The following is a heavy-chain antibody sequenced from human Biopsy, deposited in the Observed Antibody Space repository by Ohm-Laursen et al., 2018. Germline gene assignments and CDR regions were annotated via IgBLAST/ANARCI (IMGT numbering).Heavy chain of an antibody. CDR2: VYYTGST. CDR1: GDSINSSY. V-gene: IGHV4-59*01. CDR3: ARDRGYYSDRTVPGYFDL. J-gene: IGHJ2*01. D-gene: IGHD3-22*01. Sequence: GTLSLTCTVSGDSINSSYWSWIRQAPGKGLEWIGYVYYTGSTDYNPSLQSRVTISVDTSKNHFSLRLRSVTPADTAIYYCARDRGYYSDRTVPGYFDLWGRGTLVTVSS.